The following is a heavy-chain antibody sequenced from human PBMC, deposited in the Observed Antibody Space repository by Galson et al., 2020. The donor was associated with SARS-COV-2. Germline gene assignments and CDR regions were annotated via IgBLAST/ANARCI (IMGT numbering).Heavy chain of an antibody. V-gene: IGHV4-34*01. CDR3: ATSPTRGNRVTMVRGVRPNAFDI. J-gene: IGHJ3*02. CDR1: GGSFSGYY. Sequence: SETLSLTCAVYGGSFSGYYWSWIRQPPGKGLEWIGEINHRGSTNYNPSLKSRVTISVDTSKNQFSLKLSSVTAADTAVYYCATSPTRGNRVTMVRGVRPNAFDIWGQGTMVTVSS. D-gene: IGHD3-10*01. CDR2: INHRGST.